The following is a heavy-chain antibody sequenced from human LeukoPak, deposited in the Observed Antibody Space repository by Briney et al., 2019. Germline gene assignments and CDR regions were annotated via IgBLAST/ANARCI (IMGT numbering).Heavy chain of an antibody. Sequence: SETLSLTCTVSGGSISSSSYYWGWIRQPPGKGLEWIGSIYYSGSTYYNPSLKSRVTISVDTSKNQFSLKLSSVTAADTAVYYCARASRMVRGVMTGFDYWGQGTLVTVSS. CDR3: ARASRMVRGVMTGFDY. CDR1: GGSISSSSYY. D-gene: IGHD3-10*01. J-gene: IGHJ4*02. CDR2: IYYSGST. V-gene: IGHV4-39*07.